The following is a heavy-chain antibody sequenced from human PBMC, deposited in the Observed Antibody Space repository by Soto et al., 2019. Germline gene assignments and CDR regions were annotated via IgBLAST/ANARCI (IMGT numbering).Heavy chain of an antibody. V-gene: IGHV1-18*01. D-gene: IGHD2-15*01. J-gene: IGHJ3*02. CDR1: GYTFTSYG. Sequence: QVQLVQSGAEVKKPGASVKVYCKASGYTFTSYGISWVRQAPGQGLEWIGWISAYNGNTNYAQKLQGRVTMTTDTSASTAYMELRSLRSDDTAVYYCARGYCSGGSCVPPGVKNAFAIWGQGTMVTVSS. CDR2: ISAYNGNT. CDR3: ARGYCSGGSCVPPGVKNAFAI.